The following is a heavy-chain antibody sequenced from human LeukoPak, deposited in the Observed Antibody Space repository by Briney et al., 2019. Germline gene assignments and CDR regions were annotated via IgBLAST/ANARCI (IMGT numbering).Heavy chain of an antibody. CDR1: GGSFSGYY. D-gene: IGHD6-19*01. CDR3: ARVWRSGWY. CDR2: INHSGST. Sequence: SETLSLTCAVYGGSFSGYYWSWIRQPPGKGLEWIGEINHSGSTNYNPSLKSRVTISVDTSKNQFSLKLSSVTAADTAVYYCARVWRSGWYGSQGTLVTVSS. J-gene: IGHJ4*02. V-gene: IGHV4-34*01.